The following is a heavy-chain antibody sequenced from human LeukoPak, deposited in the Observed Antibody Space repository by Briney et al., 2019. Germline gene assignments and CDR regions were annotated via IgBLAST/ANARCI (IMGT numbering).Heavy chain of an antibody. J-gene: IGHJ2*01. CDR2: ISAYKGNT. CDR3: ARTLGGNYVEMATGVDL. V-gene: IGHV1-18*01. D-gene: IGHD5-24*01. CDR1: GHAFNGHG. Sequence: ASLKVSCKASGHAFNGHGITWVRLVPGQWLEWMGWISAYKGNTNYAAKFQGRVTMTTDTSTSTGYMALTSLRSDDPAVYYCARTLGGNYVEMATGVDLWGRGTLVIVSS.